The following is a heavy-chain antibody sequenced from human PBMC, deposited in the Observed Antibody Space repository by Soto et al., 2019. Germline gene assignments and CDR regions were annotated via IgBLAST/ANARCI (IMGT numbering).Heavy chain of an antibody. J-gene: IGHJ6*02. V-gene: IGHV1-18*04. CDR2: ISAYNGNT. D-gene: IGHD6-13*01. Sequence: ASVKVSCKASGYTFTSYGISWVRQAPGQGLEWMGWISAYNGNTNYAQKLQGRVTMTTDTSTSTAYMELRSLRSGDTAVYYCARVRYSSSWYDRSYYYYGMDVWGQGTTVTVSS. CDR1: GYTFTSYG. CDR3: ARVRYSSSWYDRSYYYYGMDV.